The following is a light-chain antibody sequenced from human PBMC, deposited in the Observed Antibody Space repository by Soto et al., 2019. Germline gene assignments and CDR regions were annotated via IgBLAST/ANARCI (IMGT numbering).Light chain of an antibody. J-gene: IGKJ3*01. CDR2: GAS. CDR1: QSVSSSY. V-gene: IGKV3-20*01. CDR3: QQYGSSPRFT. Sequence: ESVLTQSPGTLSLSPGERATLSCRASQSVSSSYLAWYQQKPGQAPRLLIYGASSRATGIPDRFSGSGYGTDFTLTISRLEAEDIAVYYCQQYGSSPRFTFGPGTKVDIK.